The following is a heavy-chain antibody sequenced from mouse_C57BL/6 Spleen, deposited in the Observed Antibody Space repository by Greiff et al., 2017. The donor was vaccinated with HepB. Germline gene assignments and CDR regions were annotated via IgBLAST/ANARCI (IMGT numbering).Heavy chain of an antibody. CDR1: GYTFTDYY. D-gene: IGHD4-1*02. V-gene: IGHV1-19*01. Sequence: EVQLQQSGPVLVKPGASVKISCKASGYTFTDYYMNWVKQSHGKSLEWIGVINPYNGGTSYNQKFKGKATLTVDKSSSTAYMELNSLTSEDSAVYYCASQLGVFDYWGQGTTLTVSS. CDR2: INPYNGGT. J-gene: IGHJ2*01. CDR3: ASQLGVFDY.